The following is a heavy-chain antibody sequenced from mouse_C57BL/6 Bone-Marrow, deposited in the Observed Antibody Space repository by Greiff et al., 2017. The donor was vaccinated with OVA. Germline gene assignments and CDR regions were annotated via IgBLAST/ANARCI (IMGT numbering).Heavy chain of an antibody. D-gene: IGHD1-1*01. CDR3: ARVTTVVATYYYAMDY. V-gene: IGHV3-6*01. Sequence: EVLLVESGPGLVKPSQSLSLTCSVTGYSITSCYYWNWIRQFPGNKLEWMGYISYDGSNNYNPSLKNRNSITLDTAKNQLFLKLNSVTTEDTATYYCARVTTVVATYYYAMDYWGQGTSVTVSS. CDR1: GYSITSCYY. J-gene: IGHJ4*01. CDR2: ISYDGSN.